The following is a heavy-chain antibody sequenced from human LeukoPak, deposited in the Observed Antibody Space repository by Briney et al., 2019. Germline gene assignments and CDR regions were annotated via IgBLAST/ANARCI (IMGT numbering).Heavy chain of an antibody. CDR2: ISSSSAYI. CDR3: ARDSRLCFTVGENRDCLCTNRD. D-gene: IGHD2-8*01. Sequence: GGSLRLFCAASGFIFSTYSMSWVRQAPGKGLEWVSSISSSSAYIHYADSVKGRFTISRDNAKNSLYLQMNGLRAEDTAVYYCARDSRLCFTVGENRDCLCTNRDWGQGTLVTVSS. J-gene: IGHJ4*02. CDR1: GFIFSTYS. V-gene: IGHV3-21*01.